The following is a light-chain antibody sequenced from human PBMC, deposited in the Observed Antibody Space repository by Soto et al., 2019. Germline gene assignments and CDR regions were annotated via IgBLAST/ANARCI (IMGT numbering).Light chain of an antibody. J-gene: IGLJ1*01. Sequence: QSVLTQPASVSGSPGQSITISCTGTSSDVGGYNYVSWYQQHPGKAPKLMIYEVSNRPSGVSNRFSGSKSGNTASLTISGLQAEDEADYYCSSYTSSSTEYVFGTGTKVTV. CDR2: EVS. CDR1: SSDVGGYNY. V-gene: IGLV2-14*01. CDR3: SSYTSSSTEYV.